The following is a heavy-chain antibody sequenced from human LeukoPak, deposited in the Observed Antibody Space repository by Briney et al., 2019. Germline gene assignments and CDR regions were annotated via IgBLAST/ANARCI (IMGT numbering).Heavy chain of an antibody. D-gene: IGHD4-23*01. CDR2: IYYDGST. Sequence: SETLSLTCTVSGGSISRSNEYWGWIRQPPGKGLEWIGCIYYDGSTYYNPSLKSRVTISVDTSKNQFSLRVSSVSAADTAVYYCARVGVDYSGNIIKYFFDYWGQGTLVTVSS. V-gene: IGHV4-39*01. CDR1: GGSISRSNEY. J-gene: IGHJ4*02. CDR3: ARVGVDYSGNIIKYFFDY.